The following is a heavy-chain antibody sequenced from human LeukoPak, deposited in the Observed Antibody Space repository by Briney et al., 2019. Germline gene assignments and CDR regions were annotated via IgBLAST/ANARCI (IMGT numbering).Heavy chain of an antibody. Sequence: QPGGSLRLSCAVSGFRVSDYYMGWVHQAPGKGLEWVGLIRDSGEAFYADFVRGRFAISRDEPENTLYLQMNSLRVEDTAVYFCARDRAALQDWVEFDPWGQGTPVIVSS. J-gene: IGHJ5*02. CDR2: IRDSGEA. V-gene: IGHV3-66*03. CDR1: GFRVSDYY. D-gene: IGHD3/OR15-3a*01. CDR3: ARDRAALQDWVEFDP.